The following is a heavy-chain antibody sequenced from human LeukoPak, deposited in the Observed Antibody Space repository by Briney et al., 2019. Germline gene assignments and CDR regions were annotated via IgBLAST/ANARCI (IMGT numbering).Heavy chain of an antibody. D-gene: IGHD3-9*01. J-gene: IGHJ3*02. V-gene: IGHV3-49*03. CDR3: TRAYYDILTGYKRGRSFDI. CDR2: IRSKAYGGRT. CDR1: GFTFGDYA. Sequence: GGSLRLSCTASGFTFGDYAMSWFRQAPGKGLEWVGFIRSKAYGGRTEYAASVKGRFTISRDDSKSIAYLQMNSLKTEDTAVYYCTRAYYDILTGYKRGRSFDIWGQGPMVTVSS.